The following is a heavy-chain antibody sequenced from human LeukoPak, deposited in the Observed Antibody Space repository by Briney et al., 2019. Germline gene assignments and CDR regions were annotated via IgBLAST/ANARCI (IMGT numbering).Heavy chain of an antibody. Sequence: GESLKISCKGSGYTFTSYWIGWVRQMPGKGLEWMGIIYPDDSDTTYSPSFQGQVTISADKSISTAYLQWSSLKASDTAMYYCARRGSIDAFDIWGQGTMVTVSS. CDR1: GYTFTSYW. V-gene: IGHV5-51*01. J-gene: IGHJ3*02. CDR3: ARRGSIDAFDI. D-gene: IGHD3-10*01. CDR2: IYPDDSDT.